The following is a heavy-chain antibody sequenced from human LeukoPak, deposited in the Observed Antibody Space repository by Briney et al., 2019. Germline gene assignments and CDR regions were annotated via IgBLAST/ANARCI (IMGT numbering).Heavy chain of an antibody. CDR1: GFTFSSYA. V-gene: IGHV3-30-3*01. J-gene: IGHJ4*02. D-gene: IGHD6-13*01. CDR2: ISYDGSNK. Sequence: GRSLRLSCAASGFTFSSYAMHWVRQAPGKGLEWVAVISYDGSNKYYADSVKGRFTISRDNSKNTLYLQMNSLRAEDTAVYYCARDASPLSSWPLYYFDYWGQGTLVTVSS. CDR3: ARDASPLSSWPLYYFDY.